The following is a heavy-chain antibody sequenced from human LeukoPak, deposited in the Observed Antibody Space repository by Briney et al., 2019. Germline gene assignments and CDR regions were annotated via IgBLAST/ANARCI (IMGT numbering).Heavy chain of an antibody. CDR2: INTNTGNP. V-gene: IGHV7-4-1*02. D-gene: IGHD2-2*03. Sequence: ASVKVSCKASGYTFTSYAMNWVRQAPGQGLEWVGWINTNTGNPTYAQGFTGRFVFSLDTSVSTAYLQISSLKAEDTAVYYCARDAVDIVVVPAAMQVRYFDYWGQGTLVTVSS. J-gene: IGHJ4*02. CDR1: GYTFTSYA. CDR3: ARDAVDIVVVPAAMQVRYFDY.